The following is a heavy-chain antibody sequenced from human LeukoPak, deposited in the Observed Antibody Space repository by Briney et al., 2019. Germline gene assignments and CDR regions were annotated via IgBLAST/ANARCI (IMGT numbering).Heavy chain of an antibody. J-gene: IGHJ4*02. V-gene: IGHV1-18*01. Sequence: ASVKVSCKASGYTFTNYGISWVRQAPGQGLEWMGWMSAYNGNTNFAQKFQGRVTITRDTSASTAYMELSSLRSEDTAVYYCARDQSELGYFDYWGQGTLVTVSS. CDR2: MSAYNGNT. CDR1: GYTFTNYG. D-gene: IGHD1-26*01. CDR3: ARDQSELGYFDY.